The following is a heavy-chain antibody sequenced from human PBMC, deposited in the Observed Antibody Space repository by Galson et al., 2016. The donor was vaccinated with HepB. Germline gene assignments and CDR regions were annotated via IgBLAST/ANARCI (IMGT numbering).Heavy chain of an antibody. V-gene: IGHV4-59*01. CDR1: GGPISNYY. D-gene: IGHD2-21*01. CDR2: IYSSGSP. Sequence: SETLSLTCTVYGGPISNYYWSWIRQPPGRGLEWIGFIYSSGSPSYNPSLQSRVTISLDTSKKQFSLSLGSMTGADTAVYYCARDHSAAFDIWDPGTMVTVSS. CDR3: ARDHSAAFDI. J-gene: IGHJ3*02.